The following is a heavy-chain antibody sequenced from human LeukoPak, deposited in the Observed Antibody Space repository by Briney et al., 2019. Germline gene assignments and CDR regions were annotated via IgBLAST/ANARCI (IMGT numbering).Heavy chain of an antibody. Sequence: MTGGSLRLSCAASGFTFSDYYMSWIRQAPGKGLEWVSFISSSGSTIYYADSVKGRFTISRDNAKNSLSLQMNSLRAEDTAIYYCARVITIFGVAEYYFDYWGQGTLVTASS. V-gene: IGHV3-11*04. D-gene: IGHD3-3*01. CDR1: GFTFSDYY. CDR3: ARVITIFGVAEYYFDY. J-gene: IGHJ4*02. CDR2: ISSSGSTI.